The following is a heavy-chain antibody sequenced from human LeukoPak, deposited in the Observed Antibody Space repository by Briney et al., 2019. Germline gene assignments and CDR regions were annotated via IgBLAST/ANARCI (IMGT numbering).Heavy chain of an antibody. V-gene: IGHV4-34*01. Sequence: PSETLSLTCTVSGGSISSYYWSWIRQPPGKGLEWIGEINHSGSTNYNPSLKSRVTISVDTSKNQFSLKLSSVTAADTAVYYCARAYSSSWYPIDYWGQGTLVTVSS. D-gene: IGHD6-13*01. CDR3: ARAYSSSWYPIDY. J-gene: IGHJ4*02. CDR2: INHSGST. CDR1: GGSISSYY.